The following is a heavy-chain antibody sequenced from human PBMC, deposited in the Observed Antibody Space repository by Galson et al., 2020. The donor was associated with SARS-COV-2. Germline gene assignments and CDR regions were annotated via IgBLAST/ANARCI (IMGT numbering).Heavy chain of an antibody. V-gene: IGHV3-11*01. J-gene: IGHJ3*02. CDR2: ISNSGRNI. D-gene: IGHD3-3*01. CDR3: ARGSSIIGDAFDI. Sequence: SLRLSCAASGFSFSAYYMTWIRQAPGKGLEWVSYISNSGRNIHYVDSVKGRFTISRDNAKNSLSLQMSSLRAEDTAVYYCARGSSIIGDAFDIWGQGTMVTVSP. CDR1: GFSFSAYY.